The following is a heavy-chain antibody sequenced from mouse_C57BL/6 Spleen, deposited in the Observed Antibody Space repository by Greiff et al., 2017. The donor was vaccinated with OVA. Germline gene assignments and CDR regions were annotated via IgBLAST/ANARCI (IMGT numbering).Heavy chain of an antibody. Sequence: EVNVVESGEGLVKPGGSLKLSCAASGFTFSSYAMSWVRQTPEKRLEWVAYISSGGDYIYYADTVKGRFTISRDNARNTLYLQRSSLKSEDTAMYYCTREGPDYYGSFYWGQGTTLTVSS. V-gene: IGHV5-9-1*02. D-gene: IGHD1-1*01. J-gene: IGHJ2*01. CDR1: GFTFSSYA. CDR2: ISSGGDYI. CDR3: TREGPDYYGSFY.